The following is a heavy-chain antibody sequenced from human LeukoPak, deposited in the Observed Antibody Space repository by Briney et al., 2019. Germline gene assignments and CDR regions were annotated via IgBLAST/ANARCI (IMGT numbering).Heavy chain of an antibody. CDR1: GFTFTNYW. Sequence: GGSLRLSCAASGFTFTNYWMHWVRQAPGKGLVWVSRIDGDGTTKYADSVRGRFTISRDNDKKPLYLQISGLRDEDMAVYYCARVIVGGMRAFDMWGQGTMVTVSS. J-gene: IGHJ3*02. CDR2: IDGDGTT. V-gene: IGHV3-74*03. CDR3: ARVIVGGMRAFDM. D-gene: IGHD1-26*01.